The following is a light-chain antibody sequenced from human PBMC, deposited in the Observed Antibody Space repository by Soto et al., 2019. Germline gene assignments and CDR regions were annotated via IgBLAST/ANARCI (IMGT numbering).Light chain of an antibody. CDR1: NIGGKS. J-gene: IGLJ1*01. V-gene: IGLV3-21*02. CDR2: DDS. Sequence: SYELTQPPSVSVAPGQTARITCWGNNIGGKSVHWYQQKPGQAPVLVVYDDSDRPSGIPDRFSGSNSGDTATLTIRRVEAGDEADYYCHVWDSSSDHYVFGTGTKVTVL. CDR3: HVWDSSSDHYV.